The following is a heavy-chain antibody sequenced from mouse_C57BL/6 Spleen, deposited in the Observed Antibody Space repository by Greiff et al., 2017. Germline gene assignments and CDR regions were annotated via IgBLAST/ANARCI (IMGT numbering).Heavy chain of an antibody. CDR1: GYTFTSYW. CDR3: AIQAWFAY. Sequence: QVQLQQPGAELVKPGASVKLSCKASGYTFTSYWMQWVKQRPGQGLEWIGEIDPSDSYTNYNQKFKGKATLTVDKSSSTAYMQLSSLTSEDSAVYYCAIQAWFAYWGQGTLVTVSA. V-gene: IGHV1-50*01. J-gene: IGHJ3*01. CDR2: IDPSDSYT.